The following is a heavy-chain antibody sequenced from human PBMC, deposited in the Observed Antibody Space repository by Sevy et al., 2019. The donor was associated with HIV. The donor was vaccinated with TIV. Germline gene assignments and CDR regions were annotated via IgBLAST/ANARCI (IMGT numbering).Heavy chain of an antibody. CDR1: GFTFSSYW. Sequence: GGSLRLSCAASGFTFSSYWMSWVRQAPGKGLEWVANIKQDGSEKYHVDSVKGRFTISRDNAKNSLYLQMNSLRAEDTAVYYCARDVYCTNGGCWRYGLTYFDYWGQGTLVTVSS. CDR2: IKQDGSEK. D-gene: IGHD2-8*01. CDR3: ARDVYCTNGGCWRYGLTYFDY. V-gene: IGHV3-7*01. J-gene: IGHJ4*02.